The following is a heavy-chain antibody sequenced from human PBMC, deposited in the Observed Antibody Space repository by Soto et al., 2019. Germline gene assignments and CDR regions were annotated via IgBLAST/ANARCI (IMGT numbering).Heavy chain of an antibody. Sequence: PWGSLRLSCAASGFTFSTYAMNWVRQAPGKGLEWVSAISGSGGSTYYADSVKGRFTISRDNSKNTLYLQMNSLRAEETAVYYCAKAYGLGFYVFGGVYIREGGEVFEIWGKGTLVPVSS. CDR3: AKAYGLGFYVFGGVYIREGGEVFEI. CDR2: ISGSGGST. CDR1: GFTFSTYA. J-gene: IGHJ3*02. D-gene: IGHD3-3*01. V-gene: IGHV3-23*01.